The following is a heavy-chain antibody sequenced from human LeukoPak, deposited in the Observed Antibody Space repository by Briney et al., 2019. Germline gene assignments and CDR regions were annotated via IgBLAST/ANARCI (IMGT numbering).Heavy chain of an antibody. CDR1: GFIFTNYA. D-gene: IGHD6-19*01. J-gene: IGHJ5*02. CDR3: AKASSDWYPWFDT. V-gene: IGHV3-23*01. Sequence: GGPLRLSCATSGFIFTNYAMTWVRQAPGKGLEWVSSISHSGASTFFADSVKGRFTISRDNSKNMVYLQMNSLRAEDTAVYYCAKASSDWYPWFDTWGQGTLVTVSS. CDR2: ISHSGAST.